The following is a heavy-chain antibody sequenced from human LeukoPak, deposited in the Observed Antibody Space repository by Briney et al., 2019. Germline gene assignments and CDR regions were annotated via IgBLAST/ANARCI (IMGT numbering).Heavy chain of an antibody. V-gene: IGHV5-10-1*01. D-gene: IGHD3-22*01. CDR1: GDRFTSHW. J-gene: IGHJ4*02. Sequence: GESLKISWKVSGDRFTSHWISWVGQMPGEGVEWMERLDPSDSYTNYSPSFQGHVTISDDKSISTAYLQWTSLKASDTAMYYCARHGDLGYYDSSGYWGKWGQGTLVTVSS. CDR3: ARHGDLGYYDSSGYWGK. CDR2: LDPSDSYT.